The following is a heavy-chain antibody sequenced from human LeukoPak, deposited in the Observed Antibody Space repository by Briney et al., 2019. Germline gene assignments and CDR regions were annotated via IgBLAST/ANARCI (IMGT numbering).Heavy chain of an antibody. CDR2: IYYSGST. D-gene: IGHD5-18*01. CDR1: GYSISSGYY. V-gene: IGHV4-38-2*02. CDR3: ARSYVDTGVDY. J-gene: IGHJ4*02. Sequence: SETLSLTCTVSGYSISSGYYWGWIRQPPGKGLEWIGSIYYSGSTNYNPSLKSRVTISVDTSKNQFSLKLSSVTAADTAVYYCARSYVDTGVDYWGQGTLVTVSS.